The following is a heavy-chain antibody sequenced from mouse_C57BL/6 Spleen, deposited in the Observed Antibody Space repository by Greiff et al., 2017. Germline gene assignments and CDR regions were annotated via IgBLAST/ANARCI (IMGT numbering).Heavy chain of an antibody. Sequence: VQVVESGAELARPGASVKLSCKASGYTFTSYGISWVKQRTGQGLEWIGEIYPRSGNTYYNEKFKGKATLTADKSSSTAYMELRSLTSEDSAVXFCARITTVVATDYWGQGTTLTVSS. D-gene: IGHD1-1*01. CDR2: IYPRSGNT. CDR1: GYTFTSYG. J-gene: IGHJ2*01. CDR3: ARITTVVATDY. V-gene: IGHV1-81*01.